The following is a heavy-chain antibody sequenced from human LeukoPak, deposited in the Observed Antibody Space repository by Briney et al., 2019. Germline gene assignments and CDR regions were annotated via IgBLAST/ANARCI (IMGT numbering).Heavy chain of an antibody. D-gene: IGHD6-6*01. CDR3: ARAIPYRRSSSEFDY. CDR1: GDSASSNSAA. CDR2: TYYRSKWYN. V-gene: IGHV6-1*01. Sequence: SQTLSLTCAISGDSASSNSAAWNWIRQSPSSGLESLGRTYYRSKWYNDYAVSVKSRITINPDTSKNQFSLQLNSVTPEDTAVYYCARAIPYRRSSSEFDYWGQGTLVTVSS. J-gene: IGHJ4*02.